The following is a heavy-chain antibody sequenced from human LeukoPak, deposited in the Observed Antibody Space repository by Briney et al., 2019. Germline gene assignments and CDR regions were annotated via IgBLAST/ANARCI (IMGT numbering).Heavy chain of an antibody. CDR2: ISGGGGST. J-gene: IGHJ4*02. V-gene: IGHV3-23*01. Sequence: GGSLRLSCGVSGVTFSSHGMNWVRQAPGKGLEWVSTISGGGGSTYYADSVKGRFTISRDNSKNTLYLQVNSLRAEDTAVYYCAKGGKWDVTPFDYWGQGTLVTVSS. D-gene: IGHD1-26*01. CDR1: GVTFSSHG. CDR3: AKGGKWDVTPFDY.